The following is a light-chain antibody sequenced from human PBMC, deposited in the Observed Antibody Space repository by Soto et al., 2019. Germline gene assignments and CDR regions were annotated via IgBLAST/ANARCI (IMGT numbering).Light chain of an antibody. CDR2: WAS. Sequence: DIVMTQSPDSLAVSLGERATINCKSSQSVLYSSNNKNYLAWYQQKPGQPPKLLIYWASTRESGVPDRFSGSGSGTDFTLTISSLQAEDVAVYYCQQYYSILPTFGGGTKVEI. J-gene: IGKJ4*01. V-gene: IGKV4-1*01. CDR1: QSVLYSSNNKNY. CDR3: QQYYSILPT.